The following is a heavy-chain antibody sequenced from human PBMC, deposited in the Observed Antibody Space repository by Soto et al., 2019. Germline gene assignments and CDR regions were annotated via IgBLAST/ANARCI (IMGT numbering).Heavy chain of an antibody. D-gene: IGHD6-6*01. Sequence: QVQLVESGGDGVQPGRSLRLSCAASGFTFSNYGMQWVRQAPGKGLEWVAVISHDGGTKYYADSVKGRFTISRDNSKNTLYLQMNSLRAEDTAVYFCAKERDEYISSSFDYWGQGTLVTVSS. J-gene: IGHJ4*02. CDR2: ISHDGGTK. V-gene: IGHV3-30*18. CDR1: GFTFSNYG. CDR3: AKERDEYISSSFDY.